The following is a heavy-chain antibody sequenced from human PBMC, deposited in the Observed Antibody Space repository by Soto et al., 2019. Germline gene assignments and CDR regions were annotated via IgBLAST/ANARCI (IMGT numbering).Heavy chain of an antibody. CDR1: GGSIGGVGYS. CDR2: MYHSGTF. Sequence: SETLSLTCAVSGGSIGGVGYSWSWIRQPPGGGLEWIGYMYHSGTFLKSPSLKTRLTMSLDTSKNQFSLTLKSMTAADTAVYYCARGTTDSGKNWFDSWGQGTPVTVSS. J-gene: IGHJ5*01. D-gene: IGHD1-1*01. V-gene: IGHV4-30-2*01. CDR3: ARGTTDSGKNWFDS.